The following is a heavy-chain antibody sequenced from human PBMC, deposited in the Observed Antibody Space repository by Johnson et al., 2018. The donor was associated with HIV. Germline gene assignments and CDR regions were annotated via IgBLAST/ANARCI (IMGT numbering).Heavy chain of an antibody. V-gene: IGHV3-13*01. Sequence: VQLVESGGGLVQPGGSLRLSCAASGFTFSCYDMHWVRQATGKGLEWVSAIGTAGDTHYPDSVKGRFTISRDNSKNTLYLQMNSLRDEDTAVYYCARGGGCSGDCYSGYDAFDILGQGTIVTV. CDR1: GFTFSCYD. D-gene: IGHD2-21*01. CDR3: ARGGGCSGDCYSGYDAFDI. J-gene: IGHJ3*02. CDR2: IGTAGDT.